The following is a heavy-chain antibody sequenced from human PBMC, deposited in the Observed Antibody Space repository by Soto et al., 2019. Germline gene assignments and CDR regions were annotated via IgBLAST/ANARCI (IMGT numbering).Heavy chain of an antibody. J-gene: IGHJ6*02. Sequence: QVQLVQSGAEVKKPGASVKVSCKASGYTFTSYGISWVRQAPGQGLEWMGWISAYNGNTNYAQKLQGRVTMTTDTSTSTADMELRSLRSDDTAVYYCARDRKVLTGPGSLYGMDVWGQGTTVTVSS. CDR1: GYTFTSYG. V-gene: IGHV1-18*01. CDR2: ISAYNGNT. CDR3: ARDRKVLTGPGSLYGMDV. D-gene: IGHD3-9*01.